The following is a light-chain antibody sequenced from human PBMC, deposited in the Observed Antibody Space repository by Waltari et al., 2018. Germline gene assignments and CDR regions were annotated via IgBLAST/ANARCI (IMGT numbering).Light chain of an antibody. CDR2: DVS. CDR1: SRDVGGYHY. Sequence: QSALTQPRSVSGSPGQSVPISCTGTSRDVGGYHYVSWYQQHPGKAPKLMIYDVSKRPSGVPDRFSGSKSGNTASLTISGLQAEDEADYYCCSYAGSYTLGVFGGGTKLTVL. J-gene: IGLJ2*01. V-gene: IGLV2-11*01. CDR3: CSYAGSYTLGV.